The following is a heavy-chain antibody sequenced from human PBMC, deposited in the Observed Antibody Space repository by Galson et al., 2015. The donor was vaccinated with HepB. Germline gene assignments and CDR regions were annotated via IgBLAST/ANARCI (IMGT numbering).Heavy chain of an antibody. CDR2: TYFRSKWHS. Sequence: CAISGDSVTSNSAVWNWIRQSPSRGLEWLGRTYFRSKWHSDYGISVKSRISINADTSDNQFSLHLRSVTPEDTAVYYCAYGSDVWGQGTTVIVSS. CDR1: GDSVTSNSAV. V-gene: IGHV6-1*01. J-gene: IGHJ6*02. CDR3: AYGSDV.